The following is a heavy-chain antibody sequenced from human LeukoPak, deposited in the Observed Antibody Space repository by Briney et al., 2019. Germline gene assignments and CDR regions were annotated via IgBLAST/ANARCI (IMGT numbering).Heavy chain of an antibody. V-gene: IGHV3-11*04. CDR3: ARESYGWGYYYYYMDV. CDR2: ISSSGSTI. Sequence: PGGSLRLSCAASGFTFSDYYMSWIRQAPGKGLEWVSYISSSGSTIYCADSVKGRFTISRDNAKNSLYLQMNSLRAEDTAVYYCARESYGWGYYYYYMDVWGKGTTVTVSS. J-gene: IGHJ6*03. CDR1: GFTFSDYY. D-gene: IGHD2-8*02.